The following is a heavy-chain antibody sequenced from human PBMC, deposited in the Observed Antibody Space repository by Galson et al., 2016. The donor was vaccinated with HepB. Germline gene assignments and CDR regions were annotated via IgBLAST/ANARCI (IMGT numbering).Heavy chain of an antibody. J-gene: IGHJ4*02. CDR3: ARHGVDDYGDYGADD. CDR1: GYSFTSYW. Sequence: QSGAEVKKPGESLRISCKGSGYSFTSYWISWVRQMPGKGLEWMGRIDPSDSYTNYSPSFQGHVTISADKSISTAYLQWSSLKASDTAMYYCARHGVDDYGDYGADDWGQGTLVTGSS. V-gene: IGHV5-10-1*01. D-gene: IGHD4-17*01. CDR2: IDPSDSYT.